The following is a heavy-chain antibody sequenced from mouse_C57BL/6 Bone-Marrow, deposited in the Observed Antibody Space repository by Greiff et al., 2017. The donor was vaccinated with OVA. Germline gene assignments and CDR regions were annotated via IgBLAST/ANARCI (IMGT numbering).Heavy chain of an antibody. CDR3: ARSGRLLRRFYAMDY. CDR2: IDPNSGGN. J-gene: IGHJ4*01. Sequence: QVQLQQPGAELVKPGASVKLSCKASGYTFTSYWMHWVKQRPGRGLEWIGRIDPNSGGNKYNEKVKSKATLTVDKPSRTAYMHLSRLTSEDSAVDYCARSGRLLRRFYAMDYWGQGTSVTVSS. V-gene: IGHV1-72*01. CDR1: GYTFTSYW. D-gene: IGHD3-1*01.